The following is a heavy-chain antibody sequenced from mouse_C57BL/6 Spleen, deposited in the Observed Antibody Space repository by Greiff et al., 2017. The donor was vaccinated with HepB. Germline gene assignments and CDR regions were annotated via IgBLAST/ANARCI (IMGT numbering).Heavy chain of an antibody. Sequence: VQLQESGPGLVAPSQSLSITCTVSGFSLTSYGVHWVRQPPGKGLEWLVVIWSDGSTTYNSALKSRLSISKDNSKSQVFLKMNSLQTDDTAMYYCARHDRGLRAYYAMDYWGQGTSVTVSS. D-gene: IGHD2-4*01. CDR1: GFSLTSYG. J-gene: IGHJ4*01. CDR3: ARHDRGLRAYYAMDY. CDR2: IWSDGST. V-gene: IGHV2-6-1*01.